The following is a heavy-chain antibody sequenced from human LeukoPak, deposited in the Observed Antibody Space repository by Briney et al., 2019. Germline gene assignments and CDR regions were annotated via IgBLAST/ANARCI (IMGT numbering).Heavy chain of an antibody. Sequence: NPGGSLRLSCAASGFTFSDYYMSWLRQVPGKGLEWVSYISSSGSTIYYADSVKGRFTISRDNAKNSLYLQMNSLRAEDTAVYYCARERYYGYYNSYYFDYWGQGTLVTVSS. J-gene: IGHJ4*02. D-gene: IGHD1-26*01. V-gene: IGHV3-11*01. CDR3: ARERYYGYYNSYYFDY. CDR2: ISSSGSTI. CDR1: GFTFSDYY.